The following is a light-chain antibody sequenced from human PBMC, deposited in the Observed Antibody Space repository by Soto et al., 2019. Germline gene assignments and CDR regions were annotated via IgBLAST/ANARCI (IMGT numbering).Light chain of an antibody. V-gene: IGKV1-17*01. J-gene: IGKJ1*01. CDR2: AAS. CDR1: QGVSSY. Sequence: DIQMTQFPSSLSASVGDRVTITCLASQGVSSYLAWYQQKPGKAPKRLIYAASSLQGGVPSRFSGSGSGTEFTLTISSLQPEDFATYYCQHYNSYSEAFGQGTKVDIK. CDR3: QHYNSYSEA.